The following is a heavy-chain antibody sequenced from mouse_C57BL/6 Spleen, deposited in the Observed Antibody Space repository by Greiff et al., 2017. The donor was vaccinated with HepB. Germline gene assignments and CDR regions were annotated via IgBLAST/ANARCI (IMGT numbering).Heavy chain of an antibody. V-gene: IGHV1-52*01. Sequence: QVQLQQPGAELVRPGSSVKLSCKASGYTFTSYWMHWVKQRPIQGLEWIGNIDPSDSETHYNQKFKDKATLTVDKSSSKVYMQLSSLTSDDSSCYYCASSRYYDYDAFAYWGQGTLVTVSA. J-gene: IGHJ3*01. CDR3: ASSRYYDYDAFAY. CDR2: IDPSDSET. CDR1: GYTFTSYW. D-gene: IGHD2-4*01.